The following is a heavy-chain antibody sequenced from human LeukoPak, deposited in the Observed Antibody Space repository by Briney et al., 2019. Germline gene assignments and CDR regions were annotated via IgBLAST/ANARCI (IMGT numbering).Heavy chain of an antibody. CDR3: ARDPQESGSGPLDY. V-gene: IGHV3-23*01. D-gene: IGHD6-19*01. Sequence: PGGSLRLSCAASGFTFSNYAMSWVRQAPGKGLEWVSAISGSGGSTYYADSVKGRFTISRDNSKNTLYLQMNSLRAEDTAVYYCARDPQESGSGPLDYWGQGTLVTVSS. CDR2: ISGSGGST. J-gene: IGHJ4*02. CDR1: GFTFSNYA.